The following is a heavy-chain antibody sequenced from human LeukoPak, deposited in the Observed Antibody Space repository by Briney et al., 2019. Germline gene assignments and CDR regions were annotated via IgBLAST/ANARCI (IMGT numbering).Heavy chain of an antibody. Sequence: GGSLRLSCAASGFTFSSYGMHWVRQAPGKGLEWVAFIRYDGSNKYYADSVKGRFTISRDNSKNTLYLQMNSLRAEDTAVYYCARDQGYYGSGTRTWYYYYYMDVWGKGTTVTISS. J-gene: IGHJ6*03. CDR2: IRYDGSNK. CDR3: ARDQGYYGSGTRTWYYYYYMDV. V-gene: IGHV3-30*02. CDR1: GFTFSSYG. D-gene: IGHD3-10*01.